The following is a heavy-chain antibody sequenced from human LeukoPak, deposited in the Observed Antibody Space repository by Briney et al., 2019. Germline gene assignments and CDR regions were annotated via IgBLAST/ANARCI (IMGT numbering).Heavy chain of an antibody. J-gene: IGHJ4*02. D-gene: IGHD4-11*01. CDR2: INPRGGST. CDR1: GYIFTTYF. CDR3: ARVGTTGATADY. Sequence: ASVKVSCKASGYIFTTYFMHWLRQAPGQGPEWMGIINPRGGSTDYAQKFQDRITMTSDTSTSTVYMELKSLTSGDTAVYFCARVGTTGATADYWGQGTLVTVSS. V-gene: IGHV1-46*01.